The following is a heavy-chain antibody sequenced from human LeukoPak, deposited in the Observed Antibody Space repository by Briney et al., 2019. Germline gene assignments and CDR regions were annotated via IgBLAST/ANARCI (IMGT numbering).Heavy chain of an antibody. CDR2: VFDSGGT. CDR1: GFTFSSYA. V-gene: IGHV4-59*01. CDR3: ARGYSSSWNYFDY. Sequence: GSLRLSCAASGFTFSSYAMSWIRQPPGKGLEWIGYVFDSGGTNYNPSLKSRVTISVDTSKKQFSLKLSSVTAADTAVYYCARGYSSSWNYFDYWGQGTLVTVSS. D-gene: IGHD6-13*01. J-gene: IGHJ4*02.